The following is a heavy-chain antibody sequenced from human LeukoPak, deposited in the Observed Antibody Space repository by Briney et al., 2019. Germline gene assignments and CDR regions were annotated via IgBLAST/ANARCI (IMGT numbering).Heavy chain of an antibody. Sequence: SETLSLTCTVSGGSISGNLWSWIRQPPGKGLEWIGEINHSGSTNYNPSLKSRVSISVDSSKNQFSLKVSSVTAADTAVYYCARGSDTAAGLYWGQGTLVTVSS. V-gene: IGHV4-34*01. D-gene: IGHD6-13*01. J-gene: IGHJ4*02. CDR1: GGSISGNL. CDR2: INHSGST. CDR3: ARGSDTAAGLY.